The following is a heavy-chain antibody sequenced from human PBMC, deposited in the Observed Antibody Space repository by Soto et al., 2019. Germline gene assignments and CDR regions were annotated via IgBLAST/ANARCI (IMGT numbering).Heavy chain of an antibody. CDR2: ISAYNGNT. Sequence: ASVEVSCKASVYTFTIYGIIWVRQAPGQGLEWMGWISAYNGNTNYAQKLQGRVTMTTDTSTSTAYMELRSLRSDDTAVYYCARGQYGAHDAFDIWGQGTMVTVSS. CDR3: ARGQYGAHDAFDI. CDR1: VYTFTIYG. D-gene: IGHD4-17*01. J-gene: IGHJ3*02. V-gene: IGHV1-18*01.